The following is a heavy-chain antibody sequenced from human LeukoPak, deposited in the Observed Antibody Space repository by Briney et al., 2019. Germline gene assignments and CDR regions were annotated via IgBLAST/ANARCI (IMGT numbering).Heavy chain of an antibody. CDR2: ISSSCSTI. V-gene: IGHV3-48*03. J-gene: IGHJ4*02. D-gene: IGHD6-19*01. Sequence: PGGSLRLSCAASGFTFSSYEMNWVRQAPGKGLEWVSYISSSCSTIYYADSVKGRFTISRDNAKNSLYLQMNSLRAEDTAVYYCARDSSGWYHFDYWGQGTLVTVSS. CDR1: GFTFSSYE. CDR3: ARDSSGWYHFDY.